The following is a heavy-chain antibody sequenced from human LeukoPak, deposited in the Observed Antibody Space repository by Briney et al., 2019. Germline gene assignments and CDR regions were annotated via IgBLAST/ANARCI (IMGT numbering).Heavy chain of an antibody. CDR1: GGSINSGSYY. D-gene: IGHD1-26*01. J-gene: IGHJ4*02. V-gene: IGHV4-61*02. CDR3: VRDRGEFSYSHDY. CDR2: IYSSGSA. Sequence: SETLSLTCTVSGGSINSGSYYWSWIRQPAGKGLEWIGRIYSSGSANYNPSLKSRVTISVDTSKNQFSLKLSSVTAADTAVYYCVRDRGEFSYSHDYWGQGTLVTVSS.